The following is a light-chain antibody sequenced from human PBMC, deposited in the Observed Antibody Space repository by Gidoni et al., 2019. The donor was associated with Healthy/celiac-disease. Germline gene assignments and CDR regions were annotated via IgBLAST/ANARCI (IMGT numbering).Light chain of an antibody. CDR2: DAS. V-gene: IGKV3-11*01. CDR3: QQRSNWPPWT. J-gene: IGKJ1*01. CDR1: QSVSSY. Sequence: EIVLTQSPATLALSSGERATLSCRASQSVSSYLAWYQQKPGQAPRPLIYDASNRATGIPARISGSGSGTDFTLTISSLEPEDFAVYYCQQRSNWPPWTFGQGTKVEIK.